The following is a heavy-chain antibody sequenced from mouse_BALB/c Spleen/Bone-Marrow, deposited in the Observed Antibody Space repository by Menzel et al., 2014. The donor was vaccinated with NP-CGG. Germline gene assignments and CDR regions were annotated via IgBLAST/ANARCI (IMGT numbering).Heavy chain of an antibody. CDR3: ARRGANWDWYFDV. D-gene: IGHD4-1*01. J-gene: IGHJ1*01. CDR1: GYSITSDYS. CDR2: ISYSGST. Sequence: EVQRVESGPGLVKPSQSLSLTCTVTGYSITSDYSWNWIRQFPENKLEWMGYISYSGSTSYNPSLKSRISITRDTSKNQFFLQLNPVTTEDTATYYCARRGANWDWYFDVWGAGTTVTVSS. V-gene: IGHV3-2*02.